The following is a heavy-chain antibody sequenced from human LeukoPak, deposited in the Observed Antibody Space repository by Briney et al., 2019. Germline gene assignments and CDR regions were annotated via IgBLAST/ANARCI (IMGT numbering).Heavy chain of an antibody. CDR2: VNHSGST. CDR3: ARLLRYYYGSEYYYYMDI. J-gene: IGHJ6*03. D-gene: IGHD3-10*01. Sequence: SETLSLTCADYGGSFSGYYWSWIRQPPGKGLEWIGEVNHSGSTNYNPSLKSRVTISVDTSKNQFSLKLSSVTAADTAVYYCARLLRYYYGSEYYYYMDIWGKGTTVTVSS. CDR1: GGSFSGYY. V-gene: IGHV4-34*01.